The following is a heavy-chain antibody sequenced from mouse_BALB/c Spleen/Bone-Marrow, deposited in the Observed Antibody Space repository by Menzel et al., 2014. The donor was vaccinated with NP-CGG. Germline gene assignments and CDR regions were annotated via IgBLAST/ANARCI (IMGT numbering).Heavy chain of an antibody. CDR3: ARQRDGSYAMDY. D-gene: IGHD2-3*01. CDR2: ISSGGSYT. Sequence: EVKLMESGGGLVKPGGSLKLSCAASGFTFSSYAMSWVRQTPEKRLEWVATISSGGSYTYYPDSVKGRFTTSRDNAKNTLYLQMSSLRSEDTAMYYCARQRDGSYAMDYWGQGTSVTVSS. V-gene: IGHV5-9-3*01. CDR1: GFTFSSYA. J-gene: IGHJ4*01.